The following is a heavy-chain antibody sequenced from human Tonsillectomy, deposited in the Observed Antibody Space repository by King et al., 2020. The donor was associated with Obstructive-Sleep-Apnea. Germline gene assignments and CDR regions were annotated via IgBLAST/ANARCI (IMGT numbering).Heavy chain of an antibody. Sequence: QVQLVESGGGLVKPGGSLRRSCAASGFTFSDYYLSWILQAPGKGLEWVSYICIGSTDTNYAESVKVQFTISSDNAKNSLFLQMNSLRAEDTAVYYCARDHGSYYQWTDYWGQGTLVTVSS. V-gene: IGHV3-11*06. CDR3: ARDHGSYYQWTDY. CDR2: ICIGSTDT. CDR1: GFTFSDYY. J-gene: IGHJ4*02. D-gene: IGHD1-26*01.